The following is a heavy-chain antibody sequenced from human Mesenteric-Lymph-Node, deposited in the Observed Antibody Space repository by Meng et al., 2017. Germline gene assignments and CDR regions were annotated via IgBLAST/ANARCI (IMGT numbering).Heavy chain of an antibody. J-gene: IGHJ4*02. Sequence: QVQLQESGPGLVRPSETLSLICTVSGGSVSSDGYQWGWIRQPPGKGLEWIGYASTNYNPSLKSRVTISLDTSKNQFSLKLTSVTAADTAVYYCARDHWGSLDYWGQGIRV. CDR2: AST. CDR1: GGSVSSDGYQ. V-gene: IGHV4-61*08. D-gene: IGHD3-16*01. CDR3: ARDHWGSLDY.